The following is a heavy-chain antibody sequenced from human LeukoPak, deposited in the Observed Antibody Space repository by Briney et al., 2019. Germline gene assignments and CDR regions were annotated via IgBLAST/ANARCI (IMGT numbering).Heavy chain of an antibody. CDR3: ARDLYCSGGSCFDY. CDR2: INPNSGGT. Sequence: ASVKVSCKASGYTFTGYYMHWVRQAPGQGLEWMGWINPNSGGTNCAQKFQGRVTMTRDTSISTAYMELSRLRSDDTAVYYCARDLYCSGGSCFDYWGQGTLVTVSS. D-gene: IGHD2-15*01. J-gene: IGHJ4*02. CDR1: GYTFTGYY. V-gene: IGHV1-2*02.